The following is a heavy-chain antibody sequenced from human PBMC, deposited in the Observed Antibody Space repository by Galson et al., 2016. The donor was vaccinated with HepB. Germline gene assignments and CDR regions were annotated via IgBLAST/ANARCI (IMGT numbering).Heavy chain of an antibody. V-gene: IGHV3-23*01. Sequence: SLRLSCAASGFSFINAPMAWFRQGPGKRLEWVSTINTVAEDTHFADSVKGRFTISRDNSKSTLDLQMSNLRAEDTALYYCAKDPAFTDAFDIWGPGTMVTVSS. CDR3: AKDPAFTDAFDI. CDR1: GFSFINAP. CDR2: INTVAEDT. J-gene: IGHJ3*02.